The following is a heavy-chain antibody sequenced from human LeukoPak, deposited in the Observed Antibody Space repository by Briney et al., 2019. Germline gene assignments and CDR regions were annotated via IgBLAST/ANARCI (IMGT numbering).Heavy chain of an antibody. CDR2: ISWEGSTT. CDR1: GFTFDDHT. CDR3: AKARSSSWSYLES. V-gene: IGHV3-43*01. Sequence: GGSLRLSCAASGFTFDDHTMHWVRQLPWKGLDWVSLISWEGSTTYYADSVKDRFIISRGTSKNSLYLQMNSLRTEDTALYYCAKARSSSWSYLESWGQGTLVTVSS. D-gene: IGHD6-13*01. J-gene: IGHJ4*02.